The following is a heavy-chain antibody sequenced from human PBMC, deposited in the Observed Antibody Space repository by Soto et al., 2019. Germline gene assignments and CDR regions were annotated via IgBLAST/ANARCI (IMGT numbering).Heavy chain of an antibody. CDR3: ARWFQSRAWIFDY. V-gene: IGHV5-51*01. CDR1: GYRFANYW. D-gene: IGHD1-1*01. J-gene: IGHJ4*02. Sequence: PGESLKISCKGSGYRFANYWIGWVRQMPGKGLEWMGIIYPGESDTRYSPSFQGQVTISVDKSISTAYLQWTSLKASDTAIYYCARWFQSRAWIFDYWGQGTLVTVS. CDR2: IYPGESDT.